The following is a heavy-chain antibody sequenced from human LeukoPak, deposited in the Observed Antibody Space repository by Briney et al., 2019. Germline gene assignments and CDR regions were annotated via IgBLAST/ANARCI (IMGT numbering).Heavy chain of an antibody. V-gene: IGHV3-53*01. CDR2: IRVGDVT. J-gene: IGHJ3*01. CDR3: AREDNGGATDDGFDV. Sequence: GGSLRLSCAASGFAVSNKFMYWVSQAPGKGLEWVSVIRVGDVTHYADSVKGRFTTSRDSSKNTVYLQMESLRVEDTAVYYCAREDNGGATDDGFDVWGHGTVVTVSS. CDR1: GFAVSNKF. D-gene: IGHD3-16*01.